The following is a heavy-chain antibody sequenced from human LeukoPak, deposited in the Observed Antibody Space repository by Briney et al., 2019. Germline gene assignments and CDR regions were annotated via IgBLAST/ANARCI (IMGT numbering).Heavy chain of an antibody. CDR2: IYSGGST. D-gene: IGHD3-16*01. V-gene: IGHV3-66*01. CDR1: GFTFSSYA. CDR3: ARDGRYDYVD. Sequence: PGGSLRLSCAASGFTFSSYAMSWVRQAPGKGLEWVSVIYSGGSTYYADSVKGRFTISRDNSKNTLYLQMNSLRAEDTAVYYCARDGRYDYVDWGQGTLVTVSS. J-gene: IGHJ4*02.